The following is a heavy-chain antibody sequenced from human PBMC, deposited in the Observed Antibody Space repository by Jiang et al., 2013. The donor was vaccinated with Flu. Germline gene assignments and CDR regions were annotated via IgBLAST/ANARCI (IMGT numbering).Heavy chain of an antibody. D-gene: IGHD4-17*01. Sequence: ETLSLTCTVSGYSISSGYYWGWIRQPPGRGLEWIGSIYHSGSTYYNPSLKSRVTISVDTSKNQFSLKLSSVTATDTAVYYCARDYGDEYFQHWGQGTLVTVSS. CDR3: ARDYGDEYFQH. J-gene: IGHJ1*01. CDR2: IYHSGST. V-gene: IGHV4-38-2*02. CDR1: GYSISSGYY.